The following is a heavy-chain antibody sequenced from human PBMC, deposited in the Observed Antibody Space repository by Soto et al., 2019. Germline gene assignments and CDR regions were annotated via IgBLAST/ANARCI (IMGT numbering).Heavy chain of an antibody. V-gene: IGHV1-24*01. Sequence: ASVKVSCKVSGYTLTELSMHWVRQAPGKGLEWMGGFDPEDGETIYAQKFQGRVTMTEDTSTDTAYMELSSLRSEDTAVYYCATDIVVVPAAKQFDYWGQGTLVTVSS. J-gene: IGHJ4*02. CDR2: FDPEDGET. D-gene: IGHD2-2*01. CDR3: ATDIVVVPAAKQFDY. CDR1: GYTLTELS.